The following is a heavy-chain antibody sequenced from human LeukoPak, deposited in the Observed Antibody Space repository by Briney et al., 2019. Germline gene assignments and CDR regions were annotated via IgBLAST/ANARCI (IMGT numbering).Heavy chain of an antibody. J-gene: IGHJ4*02. CDR2: IKQDGSEK. V-gene: IGHV3-7*01. CDR1: GFTFSSYW. CDR3: ARVGPRGGSSYFDY. D-gene: IGHD2-15*01. Sequence: AGGSLRLSCAASGFTFSSYWMSWVRQAPGKGLEWVANIKQDGSEKYYVDSVKGRFTISRDNAKNSLYLQMNSLRAEDTAVYYCARVGPRGGSSYFDYWGQGTLVTVSS.